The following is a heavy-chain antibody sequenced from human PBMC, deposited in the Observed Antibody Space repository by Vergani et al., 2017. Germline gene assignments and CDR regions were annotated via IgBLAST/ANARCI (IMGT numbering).Heavy chain of an antibody. D-gene: IGHD3-10*01. CDR1: GGASRKEY. J-gene: IGHJ3*02. CDR3: ARDRIALGEDAFDI. V-gene: IGHV4-4*07. CDR2: IYTSGRT. Sequence: QGQRQESGPGREKHEEKRANTCTVPGGASRKEYGRGIRQPAGKGLGWIGRIYTSGRTNDNPSLKSRVTMSVDTSKNQFSLKLTSVTAADTAVYYCARDRIALGEDAFDIWGQGTMVTVSS.